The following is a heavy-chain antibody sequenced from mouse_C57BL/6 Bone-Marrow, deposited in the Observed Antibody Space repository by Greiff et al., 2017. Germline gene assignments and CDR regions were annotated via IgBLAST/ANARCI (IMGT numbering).Heavy chain of an antibody. CDR3: AMGVLSPFAY. D-gene: IGHD1-1*02. CDR2: IYPRSGNT. Sequence: QVQLKESGAELARPGASVKLSCKASGYTFTSYGISWVKQRTGQGLEWIGEIYPRSGNTYYNEKFKGKATLTADKSSSTAYMELRSLTSEDSAVYFCAMGVLSPFAYWGQGTLVTVSA. V-gene: IGHV1-81*01. J-gene: IGHJ3*01. CDR1: GYTFTSYG.